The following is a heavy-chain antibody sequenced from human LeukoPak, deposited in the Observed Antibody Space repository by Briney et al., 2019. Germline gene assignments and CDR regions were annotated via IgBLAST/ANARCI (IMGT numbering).Heavy chain of an antibody. D-gene: IGHD3-22*01. J-gene: IGHJ5*02. CDR1: GGSISSYY. V-gene: IGHV4-59*12. CDR3: ARRNYYDSTNYYYA. CDR2: IYYSGGT. Sequence: SEALSLTCTVSGGSISSYYWSWIRQPPGKGLEWIGYIYYSGGTNYNPSLKSRVTISVDKSKNQFSLKLSSVTAADTAVYYCARRNYYDSTNYYYAWGQGNPVTVSS.